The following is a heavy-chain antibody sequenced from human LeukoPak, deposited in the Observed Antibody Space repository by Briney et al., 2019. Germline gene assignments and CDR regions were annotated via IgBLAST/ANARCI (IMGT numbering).Heavy chain of an antibody. D-gene: IGHD6-13*01. CDR3: ASGIAAADPYYFDY. J-gene: IGHJ4*02. Sequence: PGGSLRLSCAASGFTFSSYWMSWVRQASGKGLEWVANIKQDGSEKYYVDSVKGRFTISRDNAKNSLYLQMSSLRAEDTAVYYCASGIAAADPYYFDYWGQGTLVTVSS. CDR1: GFTFSSYW. V-gene: IGHV3-7*03. CDR2: IKQDGSEK.